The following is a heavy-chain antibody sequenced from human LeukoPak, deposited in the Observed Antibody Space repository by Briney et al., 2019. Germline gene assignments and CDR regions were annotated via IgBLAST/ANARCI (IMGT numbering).Heavy chain of an antibody. V-gene: IGHV1-2*02. D-gene: IGHD3-3*01. Sequence: ASVKVSCKASGYTFTGYYTHWVRQAPGQGLEWMGWINPNSGGTNYAQKFQGRVTMTRDTSISTAYMELSRLRSDDTAVYYCARDRPYYDFWSGYLSYYFDYWGQGTLVTVSS. CDR3: ARDRPYYDFWSGYLSYYFDY. CDR2: INPNSGGT. J-gene: IGHJ4*02. CDR1: GYTFTGYY.